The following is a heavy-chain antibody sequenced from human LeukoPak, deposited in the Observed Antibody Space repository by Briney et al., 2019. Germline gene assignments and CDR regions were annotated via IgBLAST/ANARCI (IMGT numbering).Heavy chain of an antibody. J-gene: IGHJ3*02. CDR1: GITFSGYS. Sequence: PGGSLRLSCVVSGITFSGYSMIWVRQAPGKGLEWLSFMTTSGNTIFYAESVKDRFTISRDNAKNSLYLQMNSLRAEDTAVYYCARSYYDYVWGSYRYWAFDIWGQGTMVTVSS. CDR2: MTTSGNTI. D-gene: IGHD3-16*02. CDR3: ARSYYDYVWGSYRYWAFDI. V-gene: IGHV3-48*04.